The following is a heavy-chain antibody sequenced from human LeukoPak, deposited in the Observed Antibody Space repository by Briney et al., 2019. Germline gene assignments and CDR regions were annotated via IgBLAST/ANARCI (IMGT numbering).Heavy chain of an antibody. Sequence: ASVKVSCKASGYTFTGYYMHWVRQAPGQGLEWMGWINPSSGGTNYAQKFQGRVTMNRDTSISTAYMELSSLRSEDTAVYYCATESGKAVAEWGQGTLVTVSS. CDR3: ATESGKAVAE. J-gene: IGHJ4*02. CDR1: GYTFTGYY. D-gene: IGHD6-19*01. V-gene: IGHV1-2*02. CDR2: INPSSGGT.